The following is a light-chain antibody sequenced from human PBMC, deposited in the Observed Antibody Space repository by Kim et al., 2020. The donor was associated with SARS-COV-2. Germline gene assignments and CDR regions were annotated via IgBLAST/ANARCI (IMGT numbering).Light chain of an antibody. CDR1: QSVSSNN. J-gene: IGKJ2*01. Sequence: EIVLTQSPGTLSLSPGEGGTLSCRASQSVSSNNLAWYQQKVGQAPRLLIYGASGRATGIPDRFSGSGSGADFTLTISRLESEDLAVYYCQQYGSSPYTFGQGTKLEI. CDR3: QQYGSSPYT. V-gene: IGKV3-20*01. CDR2: GAS.